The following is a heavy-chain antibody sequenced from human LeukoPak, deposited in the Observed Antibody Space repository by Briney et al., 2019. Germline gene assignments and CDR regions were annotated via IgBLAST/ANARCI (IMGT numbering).Heavy chain of an antibody. V-gene: IGHV3-30*04. J-gene: IGHJ4*02. Sequence: GGSLRLSCVASGLIFSDHAFHWVRQPPDKGLEWVALIGSDGTKQYYADSVQGRFTVSRENSKNTLFLQMNTVRADDTAVYFCARQMTSTRLFDSWGQGTLVTVSS. CDR3: ARQMTSTRLFDS. CDR2: IGSDGTKQ. D-gene: IGHD5/OR15-5a*01. CDR1: GLIFSDHA.